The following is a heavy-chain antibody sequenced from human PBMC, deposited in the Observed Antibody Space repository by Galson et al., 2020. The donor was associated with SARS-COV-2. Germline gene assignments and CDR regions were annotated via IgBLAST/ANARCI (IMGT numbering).Heavy chain of an antibody. V-gene: IGHV4-4*02. CDR3: GGYYFDY. CDR2: IYHSGST. J-gene: IGHJ4*02. Sequence: SQTLSLTCAVSGGSISSSNWWSWVRQPPGKGLEWIGEIYHSGSTNYNPSLKGRVTISVDTSKNQFSLKLSSVTAADTAVYARGGYYFDYWGQGTLVTVSS. CDR1: GGSISSSNW.